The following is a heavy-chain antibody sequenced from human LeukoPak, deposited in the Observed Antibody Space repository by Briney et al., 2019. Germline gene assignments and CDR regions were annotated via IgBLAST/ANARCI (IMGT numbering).Heavy chain of an antibody. CDR1: GGSISRYY. Sequence: PSETLSLTCTVSGGSISRYYLTWIRQPPGKGLEWIGYSYFSGSTNYNPSLKSRVTMSIDMSKNQISLKLSSVTAADTAVYYCARGVNYYYYMDVWGKGTTVTISS. J-gene: IGHJ6*03. CDR3: ARGVNYYYYMDV. V-gene: IGHV4-59*01. CDR2: SYFSGST.